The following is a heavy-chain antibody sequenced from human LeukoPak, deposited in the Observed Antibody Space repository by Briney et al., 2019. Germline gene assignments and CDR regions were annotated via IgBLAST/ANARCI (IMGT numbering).Heavy chain of an antibody. D-gene: IGHD6-19*01. CDR3: VTDDVAVPGHF. V-gene: IGHV3-23*01. Sequence: GGSLRLSWGASGXTFNNYAVTWVRQAPGKGLEWVSTISGRGGSTYYAESVKGRFTISRDNSKNTLYLQMNSLRPEDTGVYYCVTDDVAVPGHFWGQGTLVTVSS. CDR2: ISGRGGST. CDR1: GXTFNNYA. J-gene: IGHJ4*02.